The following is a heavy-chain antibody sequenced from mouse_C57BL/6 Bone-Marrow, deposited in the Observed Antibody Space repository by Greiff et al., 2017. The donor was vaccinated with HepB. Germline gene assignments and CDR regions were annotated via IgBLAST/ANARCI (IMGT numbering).Heavy chain of an antibody. D-gene: IGHD1-1*01. CDR3: ASLREAMDY. CDR2: IHPNSGST. V-gene: IGHV1-64*01. Sequence: QVQLQQPGAELVKPGASVKLSCKASGYTFTSYWMHWVKQRPGQGLEWIGMIHPNSGSTNYNQKFKGKATLTVDTSSSTAYMQLSSLTSEDSAVYYCASLREAMDYWGQGTSVTVSS. J-gene: IGHJ4*01. CDR1: GYTFTSYW.